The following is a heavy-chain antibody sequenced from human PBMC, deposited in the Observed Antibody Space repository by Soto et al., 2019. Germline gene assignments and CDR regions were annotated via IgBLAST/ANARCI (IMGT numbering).Heavy chain of an antibody. J-gene: IGHJ6*02. D-gene: IGHD3-10*01. CDR3: ARDFGSDATGYYGMDV. V-gene: IGHV3-66*01. Sequence: EVQVVESGGGLVQPGGSLRLSCAASGFTVSSNYMSWVRQTPGKGLEWVSLIYSGGAIVYADSVMGRFTVSRDNSRNTLHLQMTSLRAEDTAVYFCARDFGSDATGYYGMDVWGQGTTVTVSS. CDR2: IYSGGAI. CDR1: GFTVSSNY.